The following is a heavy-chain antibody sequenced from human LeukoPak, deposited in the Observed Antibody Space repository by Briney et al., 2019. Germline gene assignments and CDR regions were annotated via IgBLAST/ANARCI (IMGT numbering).Heavy chain of an antibody. J-gene: IGHJ3*02. CDR3: TRHNYYRSGYGAFDI. Sequence: GGSLKLSCAASGFTFRDYDIHWVRQASGKGLEWVGHIRSKTNNYATADAASVKGRFTFSRDDSKNTAYIQMNSLKTEDTAVYYCTRHNYYRSGYGAFDIWGRGTMVTVSS. CDR1: GFTFRDYD. CDR2: IRSKTNNYAT. D-gene: IGHD3-22*01. V-gene: IGHV3-73*01.